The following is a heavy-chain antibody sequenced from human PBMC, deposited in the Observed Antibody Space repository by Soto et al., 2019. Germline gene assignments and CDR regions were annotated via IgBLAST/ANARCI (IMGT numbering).Heavy chain of an antibody. CDR1: GYSFASYW. V-gene: IGHV5-51*01. J-gene: IGHJ6*02. CDR3: ARTRSFTLGFYYDGMDV. Sequence: ESVKISCQGSGYSFASYWIGWVRQIPGKDLEWMGIIYPGDSDTRYSPSSQGQVTISADKSLRTAYLQWTSLKASDTALYYCARTRSFTLGFYYDGMDVWGQGTTVTVSS. D-gene: IGHD6-6*01. CDR2: IYPGDSDT.